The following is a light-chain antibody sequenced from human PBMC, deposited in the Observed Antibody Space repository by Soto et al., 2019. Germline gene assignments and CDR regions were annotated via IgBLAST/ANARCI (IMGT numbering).Light chain of an antibody. Sequence: EIVMTQSPATLSVSPGESATLSCRPRPSVSSDSAWYQQKPGQAPRLLIYYTSTRATGFPARFSGSGSGTDFTLTIARLEPEDFAVYYCQQYGSLITFGQGTRLEVK. J-gene: IGKJ5*01. CDR3: QQYGSLIT. CDR1: PSVSSD. CDR2: YTS. V-gene: IGKV3-15*01.